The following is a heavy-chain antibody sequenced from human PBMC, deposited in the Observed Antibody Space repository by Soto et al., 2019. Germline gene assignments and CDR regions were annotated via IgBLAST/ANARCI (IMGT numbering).Heavy chain of an antibody. CDR3: ASSAGLDHLLNYYGLNV. D-gene: IGHD6-13*01. CDR2: IIPVLGTT. CDR1: GGTFTSTA. Sequence: QVLLVQSSAEVKKPGSSVKVSCKASGGTFTSTAFSWVRQAPGQGPDWMGGIIPVLGTTNYAQKFQARLTVTADASTTTVHMELSSLRSDDTAVYYCASSAGLDHLLNYYGLNVWGQGTTVTVSS. V-gene: IGHV1-69*01. J-gene: IGHJ6*02.